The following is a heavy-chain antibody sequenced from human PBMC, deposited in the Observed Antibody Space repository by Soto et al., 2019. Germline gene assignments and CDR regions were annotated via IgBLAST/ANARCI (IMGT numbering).Heavy chain of an antibody. Sequence: QITLKESGPTLVKPTQTLTLTCTFSGFSLTTSGVGVGWIRQPPGKALEWLALIYWDDDKRYGPSLKSRLTITKHTARIQVVLILTNLAPVHTATYYGAHMSGSYFDYWGQGTLVTVSS. CDR1: GFSLTTSGVG. CDR3: AHMSGSYFDY. D-gene: IGHD2-15*01. J-gene: IGHJ4*02. V-gene: IGHV2-5*05. CDR2: IYWDDDK.